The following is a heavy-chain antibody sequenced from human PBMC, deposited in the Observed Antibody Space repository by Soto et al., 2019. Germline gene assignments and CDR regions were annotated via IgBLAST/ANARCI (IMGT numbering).Heavy chain of an antibody. CDR1: GYSISSSNW. CDR3: ARDELFSGFDI. CDR2: IYYSGST. D-gene: IGHD1-1*01. V-gene: IGHV4-28*03. J-gene: IGHJ3*02. Sequence: PSETLSLTCAVSGYSISSSNWWGWIRQPPGKGLEWIGYIYYSGSTYYNPSLKSRVTMSVDTSKNQFSLKLSSVTAEDTAVYYCARDELFSGFDIWGQGTMVTVSS.